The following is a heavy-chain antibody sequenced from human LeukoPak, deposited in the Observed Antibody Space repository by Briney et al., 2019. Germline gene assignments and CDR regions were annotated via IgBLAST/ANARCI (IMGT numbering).Heavy chain of an antibody. CDR1: GFTFSSFG. D-gene: IGHD1-26*01. J-gene: IGHJ4*02. V-gene: IGHV3-21*01. CDR3: ARVLGSGSYLSFDY. CDR2: ISSSSNFI. Sequence: GGSLRLSCAASGFTFSSFGMNWLRRAPGKGLEWVSSISSSSNFIYDADLERGRFTTSRDNAKNSLYLQMNSLRAEDTAVYYCARVLGSGSYLSFDYWGQGTPVSVSS.